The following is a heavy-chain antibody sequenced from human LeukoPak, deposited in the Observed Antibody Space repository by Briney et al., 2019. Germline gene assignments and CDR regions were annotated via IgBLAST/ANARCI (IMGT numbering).Heavy chain of an antibody. V-gene: IGHV1-18*01. J-gene: IGHJ4*02. Sequence: ASVKVSCKASGGAFSSYAISRVRQAPGQGLEWMGWISAYNGNTNYAQKLQGRVTMTTDTSTSTAYMELRSLRSDDTAVYYCARATRSKGRWLVLGEPYYFDYWGQGTLVTVSS. CDR1: GGAFSSYA. CDR2: ISAYNGNT. D-gene: IGHD6-19*01. CDR3: ARATRSKGRWLVLGEPYYFDY.